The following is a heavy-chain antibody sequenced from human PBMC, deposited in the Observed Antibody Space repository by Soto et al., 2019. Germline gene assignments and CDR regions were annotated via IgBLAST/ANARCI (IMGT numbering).Heavy chain of an antibody. CDR1: GFDFSSYS. V-gene: IGHV3-21*02. CDR3: VRDFGWYFRSGYMDV. J-gene: IGHJ6*03. D-gene: IGHD3-3*01. Sequence: EVQLVESGGGLVKPGGSLRLSCAASGFDFSSYSMNWVRQARGKGLEWVSSINEDSSYIYYAPSLRGRFTTSRDNAKESLYLQMNSLRAEDTAVYYCVRDFGWYFRSGYMDVWGDGATVTVSS. CDR2: INEDSSYI.